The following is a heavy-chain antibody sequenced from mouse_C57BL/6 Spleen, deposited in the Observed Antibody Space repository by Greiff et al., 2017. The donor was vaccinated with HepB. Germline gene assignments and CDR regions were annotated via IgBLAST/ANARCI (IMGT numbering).Heavy chain of an antibody. J-gene: IGHJ1*03. CDR3: ARQDYSHWYFDV. CDR1: GFTFSDYY. D-gene: IGHD2-12*01. CDR2: ISNGGGST. V-gene: IGHV5-12*01. Sequence: EVQRVESGGGLVQPGGSLKLSCAASGFTFSDYYMYWVRQTPEKRLEWVAYISNGGGSTYYPDTVKGRFTISRDNAKNTLYLQMSRLKSEDTAMYYCARQDYSHWYFDVWGTGTTVTVSS.